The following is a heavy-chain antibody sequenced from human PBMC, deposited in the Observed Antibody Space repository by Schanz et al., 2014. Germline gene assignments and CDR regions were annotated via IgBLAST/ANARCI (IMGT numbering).Heavy chain of an antibody. CDR2: ISGSGGST. CDR3: AKGRFGELSAFDI. CDR1: GFTFSSYA. Sequence: EVQLLESGGGLVQPGGSLRLSCAASGFTFSSYAMSWVRQDPGKGLEWVSAISGSGGSTYYADSVKGRFTISRDNSKNTLYLQMNSLRAEDTAVYYCAKGRFGELSAFDIWGQGTMVTGSS. V-gene: IGHV3-23*01. D-gene: IGHD3-10*01. J-gene: IGHJ3*02.